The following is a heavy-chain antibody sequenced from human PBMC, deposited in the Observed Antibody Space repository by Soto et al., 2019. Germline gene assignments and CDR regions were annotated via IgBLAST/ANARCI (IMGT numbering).Heavy chain of an antibody. V-gene: IGHV3-23*01. CDR1: GFSFSSYA. CDR2: MNSIGTST. D-gene: IGHD2-8*01. Sequence: SGFSFSSYAMSWVRQAPGKGLEWVSVMNSIGTSTYYADSVKGRFTISRDNSKNTVYLQMNFLRAEDTAVYYCAKDRGGYCTNGVCSYDAFDIWGQGTMVTVSS. CDR3: AKDRGGYCTNGVCSYDAFDI. J-gene: IGHJ3*02.